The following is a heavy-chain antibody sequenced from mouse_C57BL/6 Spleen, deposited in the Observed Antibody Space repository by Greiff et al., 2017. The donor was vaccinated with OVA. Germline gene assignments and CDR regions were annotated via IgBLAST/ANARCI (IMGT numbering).Heavy chain of an antibody. V-gene: IGHV2-5*01. CDR2: IWRGGST. Sequence: VKLVESGPGLVQPSQSLSITCTVSGFSLTSYGVHWVRQSPGKGLEWLGVIWRGGSTDYNAAFMSRLSITKDNSKSHVFFKMNSLQADDTAIYYCAKNLGGAMDYWGQGTSVTVSS. J-gene: IGHJ4*01. CDR1: GFSLTSYG. CDR3: AKNLGGAMDY. D-gene: IGHD4-1*01.